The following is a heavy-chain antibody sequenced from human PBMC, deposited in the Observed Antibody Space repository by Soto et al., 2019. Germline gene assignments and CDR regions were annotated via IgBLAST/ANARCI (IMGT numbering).Heavy chain of an antibody. CDR1: GFSFSNSW. CDR3: SGGDIAGDLDY. CDR2: IKLKADGGAT. V-gene: IGHV3-15*01. Sequence: EVQLVESGGGLVKPGGYLRLSCATSGFSFSNSWMNWVRQAPGKGLEWVGRIKLKADGGATDYAAPVKGRFTLSRDDSKHTLYLQMESLRTEAAAMCYCSGGDIAGDLDYWGRGTLVTVSS. J-gene: IGHJ4*02. D-gene: IGHD5-12*01.